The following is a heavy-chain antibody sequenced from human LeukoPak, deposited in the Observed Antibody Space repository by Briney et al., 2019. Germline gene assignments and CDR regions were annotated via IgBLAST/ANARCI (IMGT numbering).Heavy chain of an antibody. D-gene: IGHD3-9*01. Sequence: PSESLSLTCTGSGGAFTSGSYYWGWLRQPQGKGLERIGSIFYAGSTNYNPSLKRRVTISVDTSKNQFSLKLSSVTAADTALYYCAAVLTAYSSIDYWGQGILVTVSS. CDR2: IFYAGST. J-gene: IGHJ4*02. CDR1: GGAFTSGSYY. CDR3: AAVLTAYSSIDY. V-gene: IGHV4-61*01.